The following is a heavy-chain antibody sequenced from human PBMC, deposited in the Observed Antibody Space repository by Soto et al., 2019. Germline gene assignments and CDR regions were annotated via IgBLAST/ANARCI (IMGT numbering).Heavy chain of an antibody. J-gene: IGHJ4*02. Sequence: QVQLVESGGGVVQPGRSLRLSCAASGFTFSSYGMHWVRPAPGKGLEWVAVISYDGSNKYYADSVKGRFTISRDNSKNTLYLQMNSLRAEDTAVYYCAKDFFKVTIFGVVISYWGQGTLVTVSS. CDR2: ISYDGSNK. CDR1: GFTFSSYG. D-gene: IGHD3-3*01. CDR3: AKDFFKVTIFGVVISY. V-gene: IGHV3-30*18.